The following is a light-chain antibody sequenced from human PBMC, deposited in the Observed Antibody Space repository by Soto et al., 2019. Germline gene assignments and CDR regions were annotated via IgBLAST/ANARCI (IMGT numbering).Light chain of an antibody. V-gene: IGKV1-5*03. CDR2: KAS. J-gene: IGKJ1*01. CDR3: QQYNSYSWT. Sequence: DIQMTQSPSTLSASVGDRVTITCRASQSISSWLAWYQQKPGKAPKLLIYKASSLESGVPSRFSGSGSGTXFTLTISSLQPDDFATYYCQQYNSYSWTFGQGTKVEIK. CDR1: QSISSW.